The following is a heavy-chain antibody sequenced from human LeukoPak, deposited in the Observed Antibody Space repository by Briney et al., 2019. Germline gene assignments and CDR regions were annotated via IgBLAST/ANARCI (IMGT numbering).Heavy chain of an antibody. CDR3: ARDLIPGRAFDI. V-gene: IGHV3-21*01. Sequence: PGGSLRLSCAASGFTFSSYSMNWVRQAPGKGLEWVSSISSSSSYIYYADSVKGRFTISRDNAKNSLYLQMNSLRAEDTAVYYCARDLIPGRAFDIWGQGTMVTVSS. D-gene: IGHD3-10*01. J-gene: IGHJ3*02. CDR2: ISSSSSYI. CDR1: GFTFSSYS.